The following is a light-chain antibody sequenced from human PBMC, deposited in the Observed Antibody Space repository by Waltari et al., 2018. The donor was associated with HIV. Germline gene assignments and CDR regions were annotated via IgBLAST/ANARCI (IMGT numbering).Light chain of an antibody. CDR3: QQHNTYPLT. J-gene: IGKJ3*01. CDR1: HSNRKY. Sequence: DILLIPPPPFPSASVVDRGTTTCRPSHSNRKYLAWFQQKPGRAPKFLIFGASTLQSGVTSRFSGSGSGTQFTLTISSLQPDDFATYYCQQHNTYPLTFGPGTRMDVK. V-gene: IGKV1-16*01. CDR2: GAS.